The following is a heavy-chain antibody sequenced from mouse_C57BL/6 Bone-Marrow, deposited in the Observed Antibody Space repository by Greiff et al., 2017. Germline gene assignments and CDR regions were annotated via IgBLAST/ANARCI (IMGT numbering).Heavy chain of an antibody. CDR1: GFTFSDYY. V-gene: IGHV5-12*01. CDR3: ARNLYYGNYNWYFDV. D-gene: IGHD2-1*01. Sequence: DVMLVESGGGLVQPGGSLKLSCAASGFTFSDYYMYWVRQTPEKRLEWVAYISNGGGSTYYPDTVKGRFTISRDNAKNTLYLQMSRLKSEDTAMYYCARNLYYGNYNWYFDVWGTGTTVTVSS. CDR2: ISNGGGST. J-gene: IGHJ1*03.